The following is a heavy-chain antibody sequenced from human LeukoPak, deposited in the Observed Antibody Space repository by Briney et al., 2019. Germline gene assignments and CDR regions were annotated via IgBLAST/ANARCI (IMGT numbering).Heavy chain of an antibody. CDR1: GFTFSSYS. CDR3: ARNMDIVSTIMVFDF. V-gene: IGHV3-21*01. J-gene: IGHJ4*02. CDR2: ISSGGDYI. D-gene: IGHD5/OR15-5a*01. Sequence: GGSLRLSCAASGFTFSSYSMNWVRQAPGKGLGWVSSISSGGDYIFYADSVKGRFTISRDNAKNSLFLQMNSLIAEDTAVYFCARNMDIVSTIMVFDFWGQGTQVTVSS.